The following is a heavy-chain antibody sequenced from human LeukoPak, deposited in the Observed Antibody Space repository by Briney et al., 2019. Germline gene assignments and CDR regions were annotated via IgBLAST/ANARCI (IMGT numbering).Heavy chain of an antibody. CDR1: GYTFTSYG. D-gene: IGHD6-19*01. CDR3: ARALKSRVYSSGWYPWGY. CDR2: ISAYNGNT. J-gene: IGHJ4*02. Sequence: ASVKVSCKASGYTFTSYGISWVRQAPGQGLEWMGWISAYNGNTNYAQKLQGRVTMTTDTSTSTAYMELRSLRSDDTAVYYCARALKSRVYSSGWYPWGYWGQGTLVTVSS. V-gene: IGHV1-18*01.